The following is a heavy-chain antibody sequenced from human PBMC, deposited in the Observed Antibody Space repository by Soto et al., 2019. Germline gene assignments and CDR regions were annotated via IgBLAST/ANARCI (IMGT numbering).Heavy chain of an antibody. CDR3: ARVRGTTIFGVVTSYYFDY. J-gene: IGHJ4*02. V-gene: IGHV1-69*13. CDR2: IIPIFGTA. Sequence: GASVKVSCKASGGTFSSYAISWVRQAPGQGLEWMGGIIPIFGTANYAQKFQGRVTITADESTSTAYMELSSLRSEDTAVYYCARVRGTTIFGVVTSYYFDYWGQGTLVTVSS. D-gene: IGHD3-3*01. CDR1: GGTFSSYA.